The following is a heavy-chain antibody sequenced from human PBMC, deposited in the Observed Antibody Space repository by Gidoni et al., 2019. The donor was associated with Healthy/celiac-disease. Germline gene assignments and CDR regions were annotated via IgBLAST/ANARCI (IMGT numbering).Heavy chain of an antibody. D-gene: IGHD1-26*01. J-gene: IGHJ6*02. CDR1: GGTFSSYA. CDR2: IIPIFGTA. V-gene: IGHV1-69*01. CDR3: ARKIGGSSIAVKRVYYYGMDV. Sequence: QVQPVQSGAEVKKPGSSVKVSCKASGGTFSSYAISWVRQAPGQGLEWMGGIIPIFGTANYAQKFQGRVTITADESTSTAYMELSSLRSEDTAVYYCARKIGGSSIAVKRVYYYGMDVWGQGTTVTVSS.